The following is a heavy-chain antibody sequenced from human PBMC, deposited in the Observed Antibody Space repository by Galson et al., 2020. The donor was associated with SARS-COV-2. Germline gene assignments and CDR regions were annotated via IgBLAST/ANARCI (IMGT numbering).Heavy chain of an antibody. V-gene: IGHV4-31*03. D-gene: IGHD2-8*01. CDR3: AGNLEGYGVCVS. CDR2: LYSSGRN. J-gene: IGHJ5*02. Sequence: SETLTPTGTVSGGSISSAGYSWSWIRQHPAKGREWTGSLYSSGRNYYNPSIKSRVTITVDTSKKQFSLRLTSVTASGAAVYYCAGNLEGYGVCVSWGQGTLVTVSS. CDR1: GGSISSAGYS.